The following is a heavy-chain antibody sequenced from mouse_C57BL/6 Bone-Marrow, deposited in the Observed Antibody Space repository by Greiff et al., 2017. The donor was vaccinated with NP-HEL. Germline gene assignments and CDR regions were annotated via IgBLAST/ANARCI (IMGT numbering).Heavy chain of an antibody. J-gene: IGHJ3*01. CDR2: IWSGGST. CDR3: ARSYGYYVWFAY. V-gene: IGHV2-2*01. CDR1: GFSLTSYG. Sequence: VQLQESGPGLVQPSQSLSITCTVSGFSLTSYGVHWVRQSPGKGLEWLGVIWSGGSTDYNAAFISRLSISKDNSKSQVFFKMNSLQADDTAIYYCARSYGYYVWFAYWGQGTLVTVSA. D-gene: IGHD2-3*01.